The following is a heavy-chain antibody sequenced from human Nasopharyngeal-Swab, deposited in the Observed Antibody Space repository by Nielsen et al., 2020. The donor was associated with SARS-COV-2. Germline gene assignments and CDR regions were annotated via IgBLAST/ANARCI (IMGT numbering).Heavy chain of an antibody. CDR2: INPGNGNT. Sequence: ASVKVSCRASGYTFTSYSMHWVRQAPGQRLEWMAWINPGNGNTKYSQKFQGRVTITRDTSASTAYMVLSSLRSEDTAVYFCARGANYDSTLLDPFDIWGQGTVVTVSS. D-gene: IGHD3-22*01. CDR1: GYTFTSYS. V-gene: IGHV1-3*01. J-gene: IGHJ3*02. CDR3: ARGANYDSTLLDPFDI.